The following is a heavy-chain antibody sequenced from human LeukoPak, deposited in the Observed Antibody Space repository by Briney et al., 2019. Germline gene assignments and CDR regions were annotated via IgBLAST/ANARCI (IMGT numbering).Heavy chain of an antibody. J-gene: IGHJ3*02. V-gene: IGHV1-8*03. Sequence: ASVKVSCKASGGTFSSYAISWVRQATGQGLEWMGWMNPNSGNTGYAQKFQGRVTITRNTSISTAYMELSSLRSEDTAVYYCARTYYDFWSGYYGSDAFDIWGQGTMVTVSS. CDR1: GGTFSSYA. D-gene: IGHD3-3*01. CDR3: ARTYYDFWSGYYGSDAFDI. CDR2: MNPNSGNT.